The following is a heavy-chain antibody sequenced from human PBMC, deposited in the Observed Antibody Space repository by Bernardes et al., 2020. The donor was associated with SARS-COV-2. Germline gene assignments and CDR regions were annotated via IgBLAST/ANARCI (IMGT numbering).Heavy chain of an antibody. Sequence: GSLRLSCSVSGFTFRNYAMHWVRQAPGKGLEWVAVISYDGGEKLYADSVKGRFTISRDNSKNTLYLQMNSLRAEDTAVYYCATTPQYEYTRVFDFWGQGTLVTVSS. CDR2: ISYDGGEK. CDR1: GFTFRNYA. V-gene: IGHV3-30*04. D-gene: IGHD2-15*01. CDR3: ATTPQYEYTRVFDF. J-gene: IGHJ4*02.